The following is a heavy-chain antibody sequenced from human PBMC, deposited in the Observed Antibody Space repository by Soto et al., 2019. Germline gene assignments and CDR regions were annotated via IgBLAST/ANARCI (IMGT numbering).Heavy chain of an antibody. CDR3: AKACYLGDLRVARYIDV. Sequence: PGGSLRLSCAASGFTFSSYAMSWVRQAPGKGLEWVSAISGSGGSTYYADSVKGRFTISRDNSKNTLYLQMNSLRAEDTAVYYCAKACYLGDLRVARYIDVWGKGTTVTGSS. CDR1: GFTFSSYA. J-gene: IGHJ6*03. D-gene: IGHD4-17*01. CDR2: ISGSGGST. V-gene: IGHV3-23*01.